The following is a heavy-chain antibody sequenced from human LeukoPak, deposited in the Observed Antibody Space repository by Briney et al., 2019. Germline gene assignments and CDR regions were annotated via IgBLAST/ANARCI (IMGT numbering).Heavy chain of an antibody. CDR1: GFTFSSYA. D-gene: IGHD2-15*01. J-gene: IGHJ4*02. CDR3: AKDWDIVVVVAATLYDY. V-gene: IGHV3-23*01. CDR2: ISGSGGST. Sequence: GGSLRLSCAASGFTFSSYAMSWVRQAPGKGLEWVSAISGSGGSTYYADSVKGRFTISTDNSKNTLYLQMNSLRAEDTAVYYCAKDWDIVVVVAATLYDYWGQGTLVTVSS.